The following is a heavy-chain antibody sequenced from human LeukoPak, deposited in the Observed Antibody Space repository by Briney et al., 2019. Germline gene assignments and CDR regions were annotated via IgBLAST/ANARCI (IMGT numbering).Heavy chain of an antibody. D-gene: IGHD3-16*01. V-gene: IGHV3-23*01. J-gene: IGHJ4*02. CDR1: GFSVSSNY. Sequence: GGSLRLSCAASGFSVSSNYMSWVRQAPGKGLEWVSAISGSGGSTYYADSVKGRFTISRDNSKNTLYLQMNSLRAEDTAVYYCAKDQYDYVWGSYSNYWGQGTLVTVSS. CDR2: ISGSGGST. CDR3: AKDQYDYVWGSYSNY.